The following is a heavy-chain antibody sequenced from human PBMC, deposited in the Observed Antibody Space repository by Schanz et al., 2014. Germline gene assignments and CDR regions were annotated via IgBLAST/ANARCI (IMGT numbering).Heavy chain of an antibody. Sequence: QVQLVQSGAEVKKPGSSVKVSCKASGYTFTSYGISWVRQAPGQGLEWMGRIIPILGIANYAQKFQGRVTITADKSTFTAYMDVSSLRSEDTAVYYCARSGSSNWYFFDYWGQGTLVTVSS. CDR3: ARSGSSNWYFFDY. CDR2: IIPILGIA. V-gene: IGHV1-69*02. CDR1: GYTFTSYG. J-gene: IGHJ4*02. D-gene: IGHD6-13*01.